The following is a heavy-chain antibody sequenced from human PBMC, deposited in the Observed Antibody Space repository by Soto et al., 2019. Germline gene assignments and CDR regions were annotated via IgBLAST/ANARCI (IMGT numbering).Heavy chain of an antibody. CDR3: ARDLRGSSLGAD. J-gene: IGHJ4*02. V-gene: IGHV1-69*08. CDR1: GGTFSSYT. CDR2: IIPILGIA. D-gene: IGHD5-12*01. Sequence: QVQLVQSGAEVKKPGSSVKVSCKASGGTFSSYTISWVRQAPGQGLEWMGRIIPILGIANYAQKFQGRVTIXAXTSTSTAYMELSSLRSEDTAVYSCARDLRGSSLGADWGQGTLVTVSS.